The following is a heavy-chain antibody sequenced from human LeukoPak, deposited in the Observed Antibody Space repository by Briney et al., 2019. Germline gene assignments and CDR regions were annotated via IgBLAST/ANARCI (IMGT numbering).Heavy chain of an antibody. J-gene: IGHJ3*02. V-gene: IGHV4-34*01. CDR2: INHSGST. Sequence: SETLSLTCAAYGGPFSGYYWSWIRQPPGQGLEWIGEINHSGSTNYNPSLKSRVTISVDTSKNQFSLKLSSVTAADTAVYYCARGAYYDFWSGYFPGASDIWGQGTMVTVSS. CDR1: GGPFSGYY. D-gene: IGHD3-3*01. CDR3: ARGAYYDFWSGYFPGASDI.